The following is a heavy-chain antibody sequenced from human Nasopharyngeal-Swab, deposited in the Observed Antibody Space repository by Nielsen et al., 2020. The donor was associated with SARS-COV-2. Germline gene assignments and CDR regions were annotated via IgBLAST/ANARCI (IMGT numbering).Heavy chain of an antibody. Sequence: GESLKISCAASGFIFSNYGMHWVRQAPGKGLEWVAVISYDGINKYDADSVKGRFTISRDNSKDTLYLQMNSLRPEDTAVYYCATPRGFSGYDYGYWGQGNLVTVSS. CDR3: ATPRGFSGYDYGY. V-gene: IGHV3-30*03. J-gene: IGHJ4*02. D-gene: IGHD5-12*01. CDR2: ISYDGINK. CDR1: GFIFSNYG.